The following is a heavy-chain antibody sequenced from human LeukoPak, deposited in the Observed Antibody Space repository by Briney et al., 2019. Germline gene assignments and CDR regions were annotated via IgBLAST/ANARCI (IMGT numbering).Heavy chain of an antibody. Sequence: GGSLRLSCAASGFTFSSYWMNWARQAPGKGLEWVASINHNGNVNYYVDSVKGRFTISRDNAKNSLYLQMNSLRAEDTAVYYCARGRVFGVISWFDPWGQGTLVTASS. J-gene: IGHJ5*02. CDR1: GFTFSSYW. D-gene: IGHD3-3*01. CDR3: ARGRVFGVISWFDP. CDR2: INHNGNVN. V-gene: IGHV3-7*01.